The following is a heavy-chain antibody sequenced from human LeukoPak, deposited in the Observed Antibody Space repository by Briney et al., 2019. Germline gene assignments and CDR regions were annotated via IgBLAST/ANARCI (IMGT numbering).Heavy chain of an antibody. V-gene: IGHV4-34*01. CDR1: GGSFSGYY. J-gene: IGHJ4*02. D-gene: IGHD1-1*01. CDR3: ARVNINNWHSCDY. Sequence: SETLSLTCAVYGGSFSGYYWSWIRQPPGKGLEWIGEINHGGSTNYNPSLKSRVTISVDTSKNQFSLKLSSVTAADTAVYYCARVNINNWHSCDYWGQGTLVTVSS. CDR2: INHGGST.